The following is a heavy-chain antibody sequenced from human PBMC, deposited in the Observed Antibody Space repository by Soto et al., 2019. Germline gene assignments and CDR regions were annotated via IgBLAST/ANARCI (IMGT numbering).Heavy chain of an antibody. CDR1: GYTFSNYY. V-gene: IGHV1-46*03. Sequence: QVHLVQSGAEVRKPGASVKVSCKASGYTFSNYYMHWVRQAPGQGLEWMGIIKPSGGSASYAQKFQGRVTMTRDTSTSTVYMELSSLRSEDTAVYYCARDVNGIAPAGGYFEYWGQGTLVTVSS. J-gene: IGHJ4*02. CDR2: IKPSGGSA. CDR3: ARDVNGIAPAGGYFEY. D-gene: IGHD6-13*01.